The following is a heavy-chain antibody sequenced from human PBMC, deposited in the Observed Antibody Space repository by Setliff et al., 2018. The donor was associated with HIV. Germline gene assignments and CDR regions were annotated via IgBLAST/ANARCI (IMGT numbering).Heavy chain of an antibody. J-gene: IGHJ4*02. V-gene: IGHV3-49*03. D-gene: IGHD1-1*01. CDR3: ASARIPTGGTSTSLDF. CDR2: IRTNSYGGTT. CDR1: GFTFGDYA. Sequence: PGGSLRLSCTTSGFTFGDYAMNWFRQAPGKGLEWVGFIRTNSYGGTTEYAASVKGRFTISRDDSKSIVYVQMNSLKTEDTAVYYCASARIPTGGTSTSLDFWGQGALVTVSS.